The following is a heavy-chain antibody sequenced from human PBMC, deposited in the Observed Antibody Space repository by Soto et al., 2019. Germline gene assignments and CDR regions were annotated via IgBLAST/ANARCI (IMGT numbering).Heavy chain of an antibody. Sequence: GGSLRLSCAASGFTVSSNYMSWVLQAPGKGLEWVSVIYSGGSTYYADSVKGRFTISRDNSKNTLYLQMNSLRAEDTAVYYCARASDDFWSGKNYYYGMDVWGQGTTVTVSS. CDR1: GFTVSSNY. CDR2: IYSGGST. CDR3: ARASDDFWSGKNYYYGMDV. V-gene: IGHV3-53*01. J-gene: IGHJ6*02. D-gene: IGHD3-3*01.